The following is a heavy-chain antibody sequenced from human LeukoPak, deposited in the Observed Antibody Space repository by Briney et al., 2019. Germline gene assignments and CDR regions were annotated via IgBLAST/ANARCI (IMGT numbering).Heavy chain of an antibody. V-gene: IGHV3-33*06. CDR3: AKGSYGYYYYYYMDV. CDR2: IWYDGSNK. CDR1: GFTFSSYG. D-gene: IGHD1-26*01. Sequence: GGSLRLSCAASGFTFSSYGMHWVRQAPGKGLEWVAVIWYDGSNKYYADSVKGRFTISRDNSKNTLYLQVNSLRAEDTAVYYCAKGSYGYYYYYYMDVWGKGTTVTVSS. J-gene: IGHJ6*03.